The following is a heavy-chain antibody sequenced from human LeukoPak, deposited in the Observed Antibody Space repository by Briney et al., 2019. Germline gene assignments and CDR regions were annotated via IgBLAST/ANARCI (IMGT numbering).Heavy chain of an antibody. D-gene: IGHD5-18*01. CDR2: ITDSGDRT. V-gene: IGHV3-23*01. Sequence: GGSLRLSCAASGFTFSGYVMSWVRQAPGKGLEWVSAITDSGDRTYYVDSVKGRFTISRDNSKNTLYLQVNSLRAEDTAVYYCVGRWDTAMEYFDYWGQGTLVTVSP. J-gene: IGHJ4*02. CDR1: GFTFSGYV. CDR3: VGRWDTAMEYFDY.